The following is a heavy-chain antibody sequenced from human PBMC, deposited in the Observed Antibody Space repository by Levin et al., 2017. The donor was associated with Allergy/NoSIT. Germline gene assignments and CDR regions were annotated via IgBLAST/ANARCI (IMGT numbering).Heavy chain of an antibody. Sequence: GGSLRLSCAASGFTFSSYAMHWVRQAPGKGLEWVAVISYDGSNKYYADSVKGRFTISRDNSKNTLYLQMNSLRAEDTAVYYCAREGYMDVWGKGTTVTVSS. V-gene: IGHV3-30-3*01. CDR1: GFTFSSYA. J-gene: IGHJ6*03. CDR2: ISYDGSNK. CDR3: AREGYMDV.